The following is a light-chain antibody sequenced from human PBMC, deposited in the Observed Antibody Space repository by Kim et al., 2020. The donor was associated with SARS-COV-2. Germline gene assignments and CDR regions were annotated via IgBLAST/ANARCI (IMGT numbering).Light chain of an antibody. CDR3: NSYTSTSTSV. J-gene: IGLJ2*01. Sequence: GQSIAISCTGTTSDVGGYNYVSWYQQHPGKAPKLLIYDVNRRPSGVSARFSGSNSGNVASLTISGLHADDEADYYCNSYTSTSTSVFGGGTQLTVL. V-gene: IGLV2-14*03. CDR2: DVN. CDR1: TSDVGGYNY.